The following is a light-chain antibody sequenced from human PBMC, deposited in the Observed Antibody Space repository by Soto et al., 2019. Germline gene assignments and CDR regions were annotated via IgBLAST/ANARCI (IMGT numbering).Light chain of an antibody. J-gene: IGKJ1*01. CDR3: RQYHCWWR. Sequence: IVVPQSPATLSLSPGEKATLSCRASQSISNNFAWFQQKRGQVPRLLIYGASNRATGVSARFSGSGSGTEFTPTISSLQSDEFAVYYCRQYHCWWRFGQGTKVDIK. V-gene: IGKV3-15*01. CDR2: GAS. CDR1: QSISNN.